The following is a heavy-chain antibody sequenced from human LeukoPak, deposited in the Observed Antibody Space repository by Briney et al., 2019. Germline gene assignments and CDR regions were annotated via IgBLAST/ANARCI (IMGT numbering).Heavy chain of an antibody. CDR3: ARHGPRYSSGRQKFDP. Sequence: PSETLSLTCAVYGGSFSGYYWSWIRQPPGKGLEWIGEINHSGSTNYNPSLKSRVTISVDTSKNQCSLKLSSVTAADTAVYYCARHGPRYSSGRQKFDPWRQGTLVTVPS. CDR2: INHSGST. V-gene: IGHV4-34*01. J-gene: IGHJ5*02. CDR1: GGSFSGYY. D-gene: IGHD6-19*01.